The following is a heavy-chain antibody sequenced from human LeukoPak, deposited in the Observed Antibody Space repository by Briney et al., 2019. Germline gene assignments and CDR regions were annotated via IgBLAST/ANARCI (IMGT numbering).Heavy chain of an antibody. V-gene: IGHV3-33*01. Sequence: GLLRLSCAASGFTFRCYGMHTVRQAPGKGLERVAGIWYDGSNKHYAASVKGRFTISRDNSKITLNLDMSSLRAEDTAVYYCARDRWAADYGDGNRFDYWGQGALVTVSS. D-gene: IGHD4-17*01. CDR3: ARDRWAADYGDGNRFDY. J-gene: IGHJ4*02. CDR2: IWYDGSNK. CDR1: GFTFRCYG.